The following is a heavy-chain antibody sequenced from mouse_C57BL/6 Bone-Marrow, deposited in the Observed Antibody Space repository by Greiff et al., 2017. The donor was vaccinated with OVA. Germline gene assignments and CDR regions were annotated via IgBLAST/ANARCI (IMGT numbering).Heavy chain of an antibody. CDR2: INPNNGGT. CDR3: ARGLQRFAY. J-gene: IGHJ3*01. V-gene: IGHV1-26*01. Sequence: EVQLQQSGPELVKPGASVKISCKASGYTFTDYYMNWVKQSHGKSLEWIGDINPNNGGTSYNQKFKGKATLTVDKSSSTAYMELRSLTSEDSAVYYCARGLQRFAYWGQGTLVTVSA. CDR1: GYTFTDYY.